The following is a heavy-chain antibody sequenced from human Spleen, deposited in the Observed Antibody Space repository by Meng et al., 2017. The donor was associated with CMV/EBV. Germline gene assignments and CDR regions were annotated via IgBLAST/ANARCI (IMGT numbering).Heavy chain of an antibody. CDR1: GGSFSGYY. J-gene: IGHJ5*02. CDR2: INHSGST. V-gene: IGHV4-34*01. CDR3: ARAIDYDILTGYFGFDP. Sequence: QVQLHRWGPGLLKPYETLSPPCAVYGGSFSGYYWGWIRQPPGKGLEWIGEINHSGSTNYNPSLKSRVTISVDTSKNQFSLKLSSVTAADTAVYYCARAIDYDILTGYFGFDPWGQGTLVTVSS. D-gene: IGHD3-9*01.